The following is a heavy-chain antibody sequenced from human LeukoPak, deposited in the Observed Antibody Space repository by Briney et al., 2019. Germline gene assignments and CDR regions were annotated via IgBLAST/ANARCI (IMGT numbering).Heavy chain of an antibody. Sequence: GESLKISCKGSGYSFTSYWIGWVRQMPGKGLEWMGIIYPGDSDTRYSPSFQGQVTISADKSISTACLQWSSLKASDTAMYYCARRPLYYDILTGYYTGNNDAFDIWGQGTMVTVSS. V-gene: IGHV5-51*01. CDR1: GYSFTSYW. J-gene: IGHJ3*02. CDR3: ARRPLYYDILTGYYTGNNDAFDI. D-gene: IGHD3-9*01. CDR2: IYPGDSDT.